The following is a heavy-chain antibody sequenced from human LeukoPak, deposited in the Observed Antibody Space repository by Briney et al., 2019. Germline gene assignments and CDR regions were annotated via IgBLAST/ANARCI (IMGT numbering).Heavy chain of an antibody. D-gene: IGHD2-2*01. CDR3: ARLGYCNGTSCSFNWFDP. V-gene: IGHV4-39*01. J-gene: IGHJ5*02. Sequence: SETLSLTCTVSGGSISSSSYYWGWIRQPPGKGLEWIGSIYCSGSTYYNPSLKSRVTISVDTSKNQFSLKLSSVTAADTAVYYCARLGYCNGTSCSFNWFDPWGQGTLVTVSS. CDR1: GGSISSSSYY. CDR2: IYCSGST.